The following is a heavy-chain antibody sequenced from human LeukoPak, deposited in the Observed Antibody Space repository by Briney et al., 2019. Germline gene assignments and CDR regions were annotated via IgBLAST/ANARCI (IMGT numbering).Heavy chain of an antibody. CDR2: ISGSGGST. CDR3: AKDLTYYYDSSGYGFGY. CDR1: GFTFSSYA. J-gene: IGHJ4*02. V-gene: IGHV3-23*01. D-gene: IGHD3-22*01. Sequence: PGGSLRLSCAASGFTFSSYAMSWVRQAPGKELEWVSAISGSGGSTYYADSVKGRFTISRDNSKNTLYLQMNSLRAEDTAVYYCAKDLTYYYDSSGYGFGYWGQGTLVTVSS.